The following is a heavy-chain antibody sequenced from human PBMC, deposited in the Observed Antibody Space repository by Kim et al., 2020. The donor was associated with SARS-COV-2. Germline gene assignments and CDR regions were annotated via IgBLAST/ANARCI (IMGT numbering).Heavy chain of an antibody. V-gene: IGHV3-23*01. Sequence: VDSVQGRFTISRDNSKNTLYLQMNSLRDEDTAIYYCAKDRSSTWYYGMHVWGQGTTVTVSS. J-gene: IGHJ6*02. D-gene: IGHD2-2*01. CDR3: AKDRSSTWYYGMHV.